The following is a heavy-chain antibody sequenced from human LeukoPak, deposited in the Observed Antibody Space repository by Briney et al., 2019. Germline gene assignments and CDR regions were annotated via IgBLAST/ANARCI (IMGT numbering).Heavy chain of an antibody. D-gene: IGHD5-12*01. J-gene: IGHJ4*02. Sequence: PSETLSLTCTVSGGSISSYYWSWIRQPPGKGLEWIRYIYYSGSTNYSPSLKSRVTISVDTSKNQFSLKLSSVTAADTAVYYCARQGYSAYEILDYWGQGTLVTVSS. V-gene: IGHV4-59*08. CDR3: ARQGYSAYEILDY. CDR1: GGSISSYY. CDR2: IYYSGST.